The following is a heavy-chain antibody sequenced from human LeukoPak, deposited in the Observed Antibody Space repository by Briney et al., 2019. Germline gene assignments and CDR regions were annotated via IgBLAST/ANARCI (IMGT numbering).Heavy chain of an antibody. V-gene: IGHV4-34*01. J-gene: IGHJ5*02. CDR3: ARRVLRYFDWSLMVWIWFDP. Sequence: SETLSLTCAVYGGSFSGYYWSWIRQPPGKGLEWIGEINHSGSTNYNPSLKSRVTISVDTSKDQFSLKLSSVTAADTAVYYCARRVLRYFDWSLMVWIWFDPWGQGTLVTVSS. CDR1: GGSFSGYY. CDR2: INHSGST. D-gene: IGHD3-9*01.